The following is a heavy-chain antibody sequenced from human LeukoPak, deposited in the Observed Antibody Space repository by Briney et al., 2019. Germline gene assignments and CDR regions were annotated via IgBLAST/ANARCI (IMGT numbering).Heavy chain of an antibody. Sequence: SETLSLTCTVSGGSISSYYWSWIRQPAGNGLDWIGRIYTSGSTNYNPSLKSRVTMSVDTSKNQFSLKLSSVTAADTAVYYCARGKTGSSSSRAQTIDYWGQGTLVTVSS. CDR3: ARGKTGSSSSRAQTIDY. D-gene: IGHD6-13*01. CDR2: IYTSGST. V-gene: IGHV4-4*07. CDR1: GGSISSYY. J-gene: IGHJ4*02.